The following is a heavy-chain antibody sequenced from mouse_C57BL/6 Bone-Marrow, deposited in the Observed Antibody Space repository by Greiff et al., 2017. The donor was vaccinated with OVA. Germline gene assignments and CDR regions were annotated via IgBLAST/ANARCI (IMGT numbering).Heavy chain of an antibody. CDR2: IYPRSGNT. D-gene: IGHD2-1*01. Sequence: VQLQQSGAELARPGASVKLSCKASGYTFTSYGISWVKQRTGQGLEWIGEIYPRSGNTYYNEKFKGKATLTADKSSSTAYMELRSLTSEDSAVYFCAYGKEGGRTGYYAMDYWGQGTSVTVSS. V-gene: IGHV1-81*01. CDR1: GYTFTSYG. J-gene: IGHJ4*01. CDR3: AYGKEGGRTGYYAMDY.